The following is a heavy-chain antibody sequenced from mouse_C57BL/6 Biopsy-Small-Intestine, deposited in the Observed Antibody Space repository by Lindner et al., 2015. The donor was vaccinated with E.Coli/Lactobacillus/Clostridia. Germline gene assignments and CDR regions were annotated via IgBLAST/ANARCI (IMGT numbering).Heavy chain of an antibody. V-gene: IGHV2-9*01. J-gene: IGHJ3*01. CDR3: AKHREGGFAY. CDR1: GFSFNTYA. Sequence: VQLQESGGGLVQPKGSLKLSCAASGFSFNTYAMNWVRQPPGKGLEWLGLIWGGGSTNYNSALMSRLSISKDNSKSQVFLKMNSLQTDDTAMYYCAKHREGGFAYWGQGTLVTVSA. CDR2: IWGGGST.